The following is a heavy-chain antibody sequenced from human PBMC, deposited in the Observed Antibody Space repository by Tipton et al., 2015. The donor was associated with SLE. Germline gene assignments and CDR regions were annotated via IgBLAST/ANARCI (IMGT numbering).Heavy chain of an antibody. J-gene: IGHJ4*02. CDR2: IYTSGST. V-gene: IGHV4-4*09. CDR3: ARDGKGQWPVDY. CDR1: GSSISSHY. D-gene: IGHD6-19*01. Sequence: TLSLTCTVSGSSISSHYLSWFRQPPGKRLEWIGYIYTSGSTNYNPSLKSRVTISVDTSKNQFSLKLSSVTAADTAVYYCARDGKGQWPVDYWGQGTLVTVS.